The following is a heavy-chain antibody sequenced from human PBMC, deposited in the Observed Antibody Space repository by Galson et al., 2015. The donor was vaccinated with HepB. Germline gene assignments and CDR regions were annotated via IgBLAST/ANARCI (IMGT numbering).Heavy chain of an antibody. CDR3: ARVAPEVLWFGELFAVDSYYYYGMDV. D-gene: IGHD3-10*01. Sequence: SLRLSCAASGFTFSSYSMNWVRQAPGKGLEWVSYISSSSSTIYYADSVKGRFTISRDNAKNSLYLQMNSLRAEDTAVYYCARVAPEVLWFGELFAVDSYYYYGMDVWGQGTTVTVSS. CDR1: GFTFSSYS. CDR2: ISSSSSTI. J-gene: IGHJ6*02. V-gene: IGHV3-48*01.